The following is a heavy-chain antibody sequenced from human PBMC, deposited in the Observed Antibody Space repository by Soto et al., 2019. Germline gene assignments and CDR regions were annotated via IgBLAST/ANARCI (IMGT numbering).Heavy chain of an antibody. CDR1: GFTVSSNY. V-gene: IGHV3-66*01. D-gene: IGHD1-7*01. CDR2: INSGGNT. J-gene: IGHJ4*02. CDR3: ARSSGNYVQSREFDY. Sequence: EVQLVESGGDMVQHGGSLRLSCVASGFTVSSNYMNWVRQAPGKGLEWVSLINSGGNTHYADSVEGRFTISRDNSKNTLYLQMNRLRVDDTAVYYCARSSGNYVQSREFDYWGQGTLVTVSS.